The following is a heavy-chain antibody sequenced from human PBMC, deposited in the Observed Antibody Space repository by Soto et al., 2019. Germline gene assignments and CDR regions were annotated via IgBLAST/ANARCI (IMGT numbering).Heavy chain of an antibody. CDR1: GFTFSSYA. CDR3: AKDPPRVCSGGSCPFDY. D-gene: IGHD2-15*01. J-gene: IGHJ4*02. V-gene: IGHV3-23*01. CDR2: ISGSGGST. Sequence: PGGSLRLSCAASGFTFSSYAMSWVRQAPGKGLEWVSAISGSGGSTYYADSVKGRFTISRDNSKNTLYLQMNSLRAEDTAVYYCAKDPPRVCSGGSCPFDYWGQGTLVTVS.